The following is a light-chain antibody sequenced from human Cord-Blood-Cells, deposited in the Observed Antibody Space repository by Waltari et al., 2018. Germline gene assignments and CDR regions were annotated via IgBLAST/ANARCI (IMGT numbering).Light chain of an antibody. V-gene: IGKV1-33*01. CDR2: DAS. CDR3: QQYDNLLPYT. Sequence: DIQMTQSPSSLSASVGDRATLTCQASQDISNYLNWYQQKPGKAPKRLIYDASNLETGGPSRFSGSGSGTDFTFTISSLQPEDSATYYCQQYDNLLPYTFGQGTKLESK. CDR1: QDISNY. J-gene: IGKJ2*01.